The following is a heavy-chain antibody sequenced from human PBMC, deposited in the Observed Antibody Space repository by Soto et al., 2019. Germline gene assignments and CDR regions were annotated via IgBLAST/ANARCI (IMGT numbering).Heavy chain of an antibody. D-gene: IGHD3-3*02. CDR1: GGSVISGSYY. CDR2: IYYSGST. V-gene: IGHV4-61*01. Sequence: PSETLSLTCTVSGGSVISGSYYWSWIRQPPGKGLECIGYIYYSGSTNYNPSLKSRVTISVDTSKTQFSLKLSSVTAADTAIYYCARLHAPIFGVVSWGFFDYWGQGALVTVSS. J-gene: IGHJ4*02. CDR3: ARLHAPIFGVVSWGFFDY.